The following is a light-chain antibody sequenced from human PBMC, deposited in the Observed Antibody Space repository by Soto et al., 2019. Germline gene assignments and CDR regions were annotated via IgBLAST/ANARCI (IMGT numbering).Light chain of an antibody. CDR1: QSVSSN. V-gene: IGKV3D-15*01. Sequence: EIMLTQSPGTLSLSPGERATLSCRASQSVSSNFLAWYQQKPGQAPRLLIYGASNRATGFPDRFSGSGSGTEFTLTISSLQSEDFAVYYCQQYNNWPPWTFGQGTKVDIK. CDR2: GAS. J-gene: IGKJ1*01. CDR3: QQYNNWPPWT.